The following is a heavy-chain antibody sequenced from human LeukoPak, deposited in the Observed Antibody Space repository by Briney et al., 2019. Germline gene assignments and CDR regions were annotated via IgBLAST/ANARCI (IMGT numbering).Heavy chain of an antibody. Sequence: ASVKVSCKASGYTFTIYGISWVRQAPGQGLEWMGWISAYNGNTNYAQKLQGRVTMTTDTSTSTAYMELRSLRSDDTAVYYCARDTGSSWYQNYYYYGMDVWGQGTTVTVSS. CDR1: GYTFTIYG. D-gene: IGHD6-13*01. CDR2: ISAYNGNT. V-gene: IGHV1-18*01. J-gene: IGHJ6*02. CDR3: ARDTGSSWYQNYYYYGMDV.